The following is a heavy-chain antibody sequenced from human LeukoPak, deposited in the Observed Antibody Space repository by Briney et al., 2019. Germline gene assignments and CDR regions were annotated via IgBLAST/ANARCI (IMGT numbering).Heavy chain of an antibody. CDR3: TREATGYSWFDP. J-gene: IGHJ5*02. D-gene: IGHD3-9*01. CDR2: ISGYNGNT. V-gene: IGHV1-18*01. Sequence: ASVNVSCKASGYTFTIYGISWVRQAPGQGLEWMGWISGYNGNTNYAQKFQGRVTMTTDTSTNTAYMELRSLRSDDTAVYYCTREATGYSWFDPWGQGTLVTVSS. CDR1: GYTFTIYG.